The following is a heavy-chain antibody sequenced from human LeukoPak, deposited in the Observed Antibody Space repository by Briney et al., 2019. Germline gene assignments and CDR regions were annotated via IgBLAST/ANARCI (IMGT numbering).Heavy chain of an antibody. Sequence: GGSLRLSCAASGFTFSNYWMSWVRQAPGKGLEWVANINQDGSETYYVDSVTGRFTISRDNAKNSLSLQMNSLRAEDTAVYYCARHTYYYDSSGSYYFDYWGQGTLVTVSS. V-gene: IGHV3-7*01. CDR3: ARHTYYYDSSGSYYFDY. D-gene: IGHD3-22*01. CDR1: GFTFSNYW. J-gene: IGHJ4*02. CDR2: INQDGSET.